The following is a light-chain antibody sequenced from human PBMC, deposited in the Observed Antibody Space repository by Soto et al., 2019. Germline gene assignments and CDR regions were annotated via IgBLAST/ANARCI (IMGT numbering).Light chain of an antibody. CDR1: SSNIGAGFD. V-gene: IGLV1-40*01. Sequence: QSALTQPPSVSGAPGQRVTISCSGNSSNIGAGFDVHWYQQLPGAAPNLLIYDSTNRPSGVPDRFSGAKSDTSASLAITGLQIDDEADYYCQSYDTGLTGHVLFGGGTKLTVL. CDR2: DST. J-gene: IGLJ3*02. CDR3: QSYDTGLTGHVL.